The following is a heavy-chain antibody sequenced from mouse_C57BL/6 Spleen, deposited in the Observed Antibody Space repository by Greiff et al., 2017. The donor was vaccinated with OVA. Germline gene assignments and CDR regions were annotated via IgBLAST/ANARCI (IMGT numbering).Heavy chain of an antibody. J-gene: IGHJ4*01. CDR2: ISYSGST. CDR1: GYSITSGYD. CDR3: ARATPYYAMDY. D-gene: IGHD6-1*01. Sequence: EVKVEESGPGMVKPSQSLSLTCTVTGYSITSGYDWHWIRHFPGNKLEWMGYISYSGSTNYNPSLKSRISITHDTSKNQFFLKVNSVTTEDTATYYCARATPYYAMDYWGQGTSVTVSS. V-gene: IGHV3-1*01.